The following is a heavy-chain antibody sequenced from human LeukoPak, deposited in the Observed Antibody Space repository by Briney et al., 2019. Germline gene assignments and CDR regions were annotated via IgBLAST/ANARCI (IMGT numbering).Heavy chain of an antibody. V-gene: IGHV4-59*08. Sequence: SETLSLTCTVSGGSISSYYWSWIRQPPGKGLEWIGYIYYSGSTNYNPSLKSRVTISVDTSKNQFSLKLSSVTAADTAVYHCARLAAAVLWFDPWGQGTLVTVSS. CDR2: IYYSGST. J-gene: IGHJ5*02. D-gene: IGHD6-13*01. CDR3: ARLAAAVLWFDP. CDR1: GGSISSYY.